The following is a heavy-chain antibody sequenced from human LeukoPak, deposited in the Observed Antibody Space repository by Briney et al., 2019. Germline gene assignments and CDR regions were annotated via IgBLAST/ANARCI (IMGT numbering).Heavy chain of an antibody. CDR2: INPNSGGT. Sequence: ASVKVSCKASGYTFTGYYMHWVRRAPGQGLEWMGWINPNSGGTNYAQKFQGRVTMTRDTSISTAYMELSRLRSDDTAVYYCARGGGRAAAGKSGTWFDPWGQGTLVTVSS. V-gene: IGHV1-2*02. CDR1: GYTFTGYY. D-gene: IGHD6-13*01. CDR3: ARGGGRAAAGKSGTWFDP. J-gene: IGHJ5*02.